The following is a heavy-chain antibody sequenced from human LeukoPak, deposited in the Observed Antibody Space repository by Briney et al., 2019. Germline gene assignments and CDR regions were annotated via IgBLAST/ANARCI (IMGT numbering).Heavy chain of an antibody. CDR2: INHSGST. V-gene: IGHV4-34*01. J-gene: IGHJ4*02. Sequence: SETLSLTCAVYGGSLSGYYWSWIRQPPGKGLEWIGEINHSGSTNYNPSLKSRVTISVDTSKNQFSLKLSSVTAADTAVYYCARHPHYYGSGSSRFDYWGQGTLVTVSS. CDR1: GGSLSGYY. D-gene: IGHD3-10*01. CDR3: ARHPHYYGSGSSRFDY.